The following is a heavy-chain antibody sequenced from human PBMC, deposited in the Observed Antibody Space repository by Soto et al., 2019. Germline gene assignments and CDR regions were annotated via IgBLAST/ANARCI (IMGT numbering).Heavy chain of an antibody. D-gene: IGHD2-2*01. CDR2: ISWNSGTI. J-gene: IGHJ4*01. CDR3: AKDIVVVPGEDRFFDY. CDR1: GFTFDDYA. Sequence: GGSLRLSCAVSGFTFDDYAMHWVRQAPGKGLEWISGISWNSGTIGYADSVKGRFTISRDNAKNALYLQMNSLRAEDTALYFCAKDIVVVPGEDRFFDYWCNGTLVTVSS. V-gene: IGHV3-9*01.